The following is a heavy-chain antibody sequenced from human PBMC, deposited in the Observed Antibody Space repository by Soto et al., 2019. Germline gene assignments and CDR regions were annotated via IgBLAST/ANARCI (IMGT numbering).Heavy chain of an antibody. Sequence: GRALGNRTKTLRLTCPLNGFSLSTTGVGVSWIRQPPGKALEWLALIYWHDDKRYSPSLKSRLTITKDTSKNQVVLTMTNMDPVDTATYYCAHRGGAAVGLYYFDYWGQGALFPVSS. CDR3: AHRGGAAVGLYYFDY. D-gene: IGHD6-13*01. J-gene: IGHJ4*02. V-gene: IGHV2-5*01. CDR1: GFSLSTTGVG. CDR2: IYWHDDK.